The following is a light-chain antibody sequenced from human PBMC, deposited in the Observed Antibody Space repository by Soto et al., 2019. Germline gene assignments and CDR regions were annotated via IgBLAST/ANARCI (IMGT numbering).Light chain of an antibody. CDR1: QDIHRW. CDR3: QQANTFPIT. J-gene: IGKJ5*01. CDR2: SAS. Sequence: DIQMTQSPSSVSASVGDRVTITCRASQDIHRWLAWYQQKPGKAPNLLIYSASSLQSGVPSRFSGSGSRTDFTLTITSLQPEDFATYYCQQANTFPITFGQGTRLEIK. V-gene: IGKV1-12*01.